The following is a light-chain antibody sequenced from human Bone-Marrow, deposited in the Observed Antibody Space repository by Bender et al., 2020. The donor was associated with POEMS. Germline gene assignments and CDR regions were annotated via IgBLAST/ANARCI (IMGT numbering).Light chain of an antibody. CDR3: QSTDLTGSSV. Sequence: SSELTQSPSVSVSPGQTARITCSGDALPNKFSYWYQQKLGQAPILIIYKDNERPSGIPERFSGSRSGTTVTLTISGLQAEDEADYYFQSTDLTGSSVFGSGTKVTVL. V-gene: IGLV3-25*02. CDR1: ALPNKF. J-gene: IGLJ1*01. CDR2: KDN.